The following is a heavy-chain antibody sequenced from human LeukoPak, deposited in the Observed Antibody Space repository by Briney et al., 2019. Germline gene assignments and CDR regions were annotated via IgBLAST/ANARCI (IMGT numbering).Heavy chain of an antibody. V-gene: IGHV3-30*02. Sequence: LAGGSLRLSCAASGFTFSSYGMHWVRQAPGRGLEWVAFIRYDGSNKYYADSVKGRFTISRDNSKNTLYLQMNSLRAEDTAVYYCAKFRGGRTIVVVPAAHDAFDIWGQGTMVTVSS. CDR1: GFTFSSYG. CDR3: AKFRGGRTIVVVPAAHDAFDI. D-gene: IGHD2-2*01. J-gene: IGHJ3*02. CDR2: IRYDGSNK.